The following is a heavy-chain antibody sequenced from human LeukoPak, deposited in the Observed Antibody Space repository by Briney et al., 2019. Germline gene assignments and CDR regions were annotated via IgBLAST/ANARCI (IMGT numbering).Heavy chain of an antibody. CDR1: GDTFTSYD. V-gene: IGHV1-8*01. Sequence: GASVKVSCKASGDTFTSYDINWVRQATGQGLEWMGWMNPNSGNTGYAQKFQGRVTMTRNTSISTAYMELSSLRSEDTAVYYCASLSGGRHGNDYWGQGTLVTVSS. CDR2: MNPNSGNT. J-gene: IGHJ4*02. CDR3: ASLSGGRHGNDY. D-gene: IGHD2-15*01.